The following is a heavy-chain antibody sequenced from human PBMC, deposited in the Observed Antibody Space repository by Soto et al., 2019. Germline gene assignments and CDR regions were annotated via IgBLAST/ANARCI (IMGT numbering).Heavy chain of an antibody. CDR1: GFTFSSYS. V-gene: IGHV3-48*02. Sequence: GGSLRLSCAASGFTFSSYSMNWVRQAPGKGLEWVSYISSSSSTIYYADSVKGRFTISRDNAKNSLYLQMNSLRDEDTAVYYCASPETAYYYDSSGHLPNWYFDLWGRGTLVTVYS. CDR3: ASPETAYYYDSSGHLPNWYFDL. CDR2: ISSSSSTI. D-gene: IGHD3-22*01. J-gene: IGHJ2*01.